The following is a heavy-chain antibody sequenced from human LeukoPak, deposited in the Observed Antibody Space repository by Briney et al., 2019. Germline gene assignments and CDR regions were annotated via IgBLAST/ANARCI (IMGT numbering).Heavy chain of an antibody. J-gene: IGHJ4*02. V-gene: IGHV3-30*18. D-gene: IGHD4-17*01. CDR3: AKPYGDYLPYFDY. CDR2: ISYDGSNK. CDR1: GFTFSGYG. Sequence: GGSLRLSCAASGFTFSGYGMHWVRQAPGKGLEWVAVISYDGSNKYYADSVKGRFTISRDNSKNTLYLQMNSPRAEDTAVYYCAKPYGDYLPYFDYWGQGTLVTVSS.